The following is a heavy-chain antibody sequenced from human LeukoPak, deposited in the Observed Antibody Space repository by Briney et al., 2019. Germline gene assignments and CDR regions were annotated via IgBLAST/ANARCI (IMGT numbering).Heavy chain of an antibody. CDR3: AREVTGTTDWSDP. CDR1: GGSISSYY. D-gene: IGHD1-7*01. Sequence: SETLSLTCTVSGGSISSYYWSWIRQPPGKGLEWIGYIYYSGSTNYNPSLKSRVTISVDTSKNQFSLKLSSVTAADTAVYYCAREVTGTTDWSDPWGQGTLVTVSS. J-gene: IGHJ5*02. V-gene: IGHV4-59*01. CDR2: IYYSGST.